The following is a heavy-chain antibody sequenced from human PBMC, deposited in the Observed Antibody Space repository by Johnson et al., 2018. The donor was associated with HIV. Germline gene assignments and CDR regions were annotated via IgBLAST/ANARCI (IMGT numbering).Heavy chain of an antibody. J-gene: IGHJ3*02. CDR3: ARDKYYLTAITGSSFDI. Sequence: QVQLVESGGGLVQPGRSLRLSCAASGFTFSSFAMHWVRQAPGQGVQWVTSTSLDGGTKHYADSVKGPFTISRDNTKNSLFLQMDTLRAGDTAVYYCARDKYYLTAITGSSFDIWGQGTMVTVSS. CDR2: TSLDGGTK. V-gene: IGHV3-30-3*01. D-gene: IGHD2/OR15-2a*01. CDR1: GFTFSSFA.